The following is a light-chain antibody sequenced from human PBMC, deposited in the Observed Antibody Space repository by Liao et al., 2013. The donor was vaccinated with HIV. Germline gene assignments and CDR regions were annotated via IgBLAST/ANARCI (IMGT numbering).Light chain of an antibody. CDR1: ALPTQY. V-gene: IGLV3-25*03. CDR3: QSADTTSNYRM. Sequence: SYELTQPPSLSVSPGQTARITCSGEALPTQYSHWYQQRPGQAPIVLIYKDTERPSGVPERFSGSSSGTTVTLTISGVQAEDEADYYCQSADTTSNYRMFGGGTKLTV. J-gene: IGLJ3*02. CDR2: KDT.